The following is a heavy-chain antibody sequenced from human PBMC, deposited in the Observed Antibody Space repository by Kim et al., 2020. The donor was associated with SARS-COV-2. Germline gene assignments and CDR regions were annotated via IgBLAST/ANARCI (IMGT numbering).Heavy chain of an antibody. CDR3: ARGGSQWDYGDYDDQVEVYGMDV. J-gene: IGHJ6*02. CDR2: IYYSGST. D-gene: IGHD4-17*01. Sequence: SETLSLTCTVSGGSISSYYWSWIRQPPGKGLEWIGYIYYSGSTNYNPSLKSRVTISVDTSKNQFSLKLSSVTAADTAVYYCARGGSQWDYGDYDDQVEVYGMDVWGQGTTVTVSS. CDR1: GGSISSYY. V-gene: IGHV4-59*13.